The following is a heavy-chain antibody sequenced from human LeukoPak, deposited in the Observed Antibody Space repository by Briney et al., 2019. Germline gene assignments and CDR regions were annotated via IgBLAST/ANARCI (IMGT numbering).Heavy chain of an antibody. D-gene: IGHD6-13*01. CDR3: ARGIAAAGTDFQH. CDR2: INPNSGGT. CDR1: GYTFTGYY. Sequence: ASVKVSCKASGYTFTGYYMHWVRQAPGQGLEWMGWINPNSGGTNYAQKFQGRVTMTRDTSISTAYMELSRLRSDDTAVYYCARGIAAAGTDFQHWGQGTLVTVSS. J-gene: IGHJ1*01. V-gene: IGHV1-2*02.